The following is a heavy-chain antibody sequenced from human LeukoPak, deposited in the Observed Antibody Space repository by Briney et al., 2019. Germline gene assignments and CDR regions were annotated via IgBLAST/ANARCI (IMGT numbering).Heavy chain of an antibody. D-gene: IGHD3-3*01. V-gene: IGHV4-59*01. CDR2: IYYSGST. J-gene: IGHJ4*02. CDR3: ARGLFGVFDY. Sequence: SETLSLTCTVSRGSIRSYYRSWIRQPPAKGLEWIGYIYYSGSTNYNPSLKSRVTISVDTSKNQFSLKLSSVTAADTAVYYCARGLFGVFDYWGQGTLVTVSS. CDR1: RGSIRSYY.